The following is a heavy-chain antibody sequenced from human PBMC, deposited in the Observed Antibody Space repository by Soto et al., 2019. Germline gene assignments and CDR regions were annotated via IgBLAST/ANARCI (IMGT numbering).Heavy chain of an antibody. J-gene: IGHJ4*02. CDR1: GYTFTSYG. CDR2: INAYNGNT. CDR3: ARDQAMAEFDY. V-gene: IGHV1-18*01. Sequence: QVQLVQSGAEVKKPGASVKVSCKASGYTFTSYGISWVRQAPGQALEWRGWINAYNGNTKYAQKLQGRVTMTTDTSTSTANTELRSLSCDDTAVYYCARDQAMAEFDYWGQGTLVTVSS. D-gene: IGHD5-18*01.